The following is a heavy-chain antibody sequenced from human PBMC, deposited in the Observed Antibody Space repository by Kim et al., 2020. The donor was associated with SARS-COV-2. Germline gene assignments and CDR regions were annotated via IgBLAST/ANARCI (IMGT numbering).Heavy chain of an antibody. Sequence: GGSLRLSCAASGFTFSSYSMNWVRQAPGKGLEWVSSISSSSSYIYYADSVKGRFTISRDNAKNSLYLQMNSLRAEDTAVYYCARDREHYYDSRGYLVGGWGYDYYYYGMDVWGQGTTVTVSS. J-gene: IGHJ6*02. CDR3: ARDREHYYDSRGYLVGGWGYDYYYYGMDV. CDR2: ISSSSSYI. CDR1: GFTFSSYS. V-gene: IGHV3-21*01. D-gene: IGHD3-22*01.